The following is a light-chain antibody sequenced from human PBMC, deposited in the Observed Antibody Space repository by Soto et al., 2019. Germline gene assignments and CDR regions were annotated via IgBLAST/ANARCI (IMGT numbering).Light chain of an antibody. J-gene: IGLJ1*01. V-gene: IGLV1-51*01. CDR1: TSNIAKNH. Sequence: QSVLTQPPSVSAAPGQKVSISCSGSTSNIAKNHVSWYQRLPGTAPKLLFYDNDKRPSGIPDRFSASKSATSSTLDITGLQTGDEADYLCGAWDDSLSFYVFGTGTKVIVL. CDR2: DND. CDR3: GAWDDSLSFYV.